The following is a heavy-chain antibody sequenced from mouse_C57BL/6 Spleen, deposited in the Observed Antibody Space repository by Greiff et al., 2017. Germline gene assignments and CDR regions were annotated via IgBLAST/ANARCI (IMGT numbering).Heavy chain of an antibody. CDR2: IYPRDGST. CDR3: ARWGYDYTLDAMDY. J-gene: IGHJ4*01. Sequence: VKLMESDAELVKPGASVKISCKVSGYTFTDHTIHWMKQRPEQGLEWIGYIYPRDGSTKYNEKFKGKATLTADKSSSTAYMQLNSLTSEDSAVYFCARWGYDYTLDAMDYWGQGTSVTVSS. V-gene: IGHV1-78*01. D-gene: IGHD2-4*01. CDR1: GYTFTDHT.